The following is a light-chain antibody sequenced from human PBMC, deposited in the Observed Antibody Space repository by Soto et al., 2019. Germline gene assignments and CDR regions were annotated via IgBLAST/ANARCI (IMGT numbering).Light chain of an antibody. CDR2: DGS. V-gene: IGKV1-5*01. J-gene: IGKJ1*01. CDR1: QSISGW. CDR3: QQYTSYSLT. Sequence: DIHMTQSPSTLSASVVDRVTITGLASQSISGWLAWYQQKPGKAPRLLMYDGSSLQRGVPSRFSGSGSATEFPLTISSLQPDDFATYYCQQYTSYSLTFGQGTKVDIK.